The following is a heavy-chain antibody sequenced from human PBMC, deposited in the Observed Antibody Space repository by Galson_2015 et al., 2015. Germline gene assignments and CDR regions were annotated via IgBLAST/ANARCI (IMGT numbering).Heavy chain of an antibody. J-gene: IGHJ4*02. CDR3: ARVNIWGSYRYFDY. CDR2: IYYSGSS. V-gene: IGHV4-31*01. Sequence: LEWIGYIYYSGSSYYNPSLKSLVSISVDTSKNQFSLKLSSVTAADTAVYYCARVNIWGSYRYFDYWGQGTLVTVSS. D-gene: IGHD3-16*02.